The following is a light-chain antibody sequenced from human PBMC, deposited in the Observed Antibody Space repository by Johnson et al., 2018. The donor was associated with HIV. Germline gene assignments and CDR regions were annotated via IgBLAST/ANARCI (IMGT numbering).Light chain of an antibody. Sequence: QSVLTQSPSVSAAPGQKVTISCSGSSSNIGNNYVSWYQQLPGTAPKLLIYDNNKRPSGIPDRFSGSKSGTSATLGITGLQTGVEDDSYCATWDSSLTTGEVFGSATKVTIL. CDR2: DNN. CDR1: SSNIGNNY. CDR3: ATWDSSLTTGEV. V-gene: IGLV1-51*01. J-gene: IGLJ1*01.